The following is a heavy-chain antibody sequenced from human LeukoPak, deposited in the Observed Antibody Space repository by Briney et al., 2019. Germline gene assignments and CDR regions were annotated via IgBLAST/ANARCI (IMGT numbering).Heavy chain of an antibody. D-gene: IGHD6-19*01. Sequence: PGGSLRLSCSASGFTFSTYAMHWVRQAPGKGLEYVSTITSNGGSAFYADSVKGRFTISRDNSKNTLYLQMSSLRAEDTAVYYCVNRLGIAVAGTYAFDIWGQGTMVTVSS. V-gene: IGHV3-64D*06. CDR1: GFTFSTYA. J-gene: IGHJ3*02. CDR2: ITSNGGSA. CDR3: VNRLGIAVAGTYAFDI.